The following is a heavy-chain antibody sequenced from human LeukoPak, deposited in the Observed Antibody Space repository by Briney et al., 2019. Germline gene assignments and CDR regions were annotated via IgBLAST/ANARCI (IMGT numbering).Heavy chain of an antibody. CDR1: GGTFSSYA. J-gene: IGHJ4*02. D-gene: IGHD3-10*01. V-gene: IGHV1-69*04. Sequence: GASVKVSCKASGGTFSSYAISWVRQAPGQGLEWMGRIIPILGIANYAQKFQGRATITADKSTSTAYMELSSLRSEDTAVYYCARGYETFGELVFEYWGQGTLVTVSS. CDR2: IIPILGIA. CDR3: ARGYETFGELVFEY.